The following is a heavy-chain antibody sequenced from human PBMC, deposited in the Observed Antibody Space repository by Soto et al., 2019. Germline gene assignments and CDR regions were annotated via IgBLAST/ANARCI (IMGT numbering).Heavy chain of an antibody. CDR2: IGYDGSNK. J-gene: IGHJ4*02. Sequence: QVQLVESGGGVVQPGRSLRPSCAASGFTFSSYGMHWVRQPPGKGLEWVAVIGYDGSNKYYADSVKGGFTISRDNSKNTLYLQMNSLRAEDTAVYYCAREGNYDSSGYYRDYWGQGTLVTVSS. D-gene: IGHD3-22*01. V-gene: IGHV3-33*01. CDR3: AREGNYDSSGYYRDY. CDR1: GFTFSSYG.